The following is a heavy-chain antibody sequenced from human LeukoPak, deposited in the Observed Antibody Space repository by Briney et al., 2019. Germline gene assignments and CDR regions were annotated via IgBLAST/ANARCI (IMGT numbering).Heavy chain of an antibody. CDR2: IRYNGSNK. CDR3: AKDHLMAMLPSALWFDP. D-gene: IGHD2-15*01. Sequence: GGSLRLSCVASGFIFSNYGTHWVRQAPGKGLEGVAFIRYNGSNKYYADSVKGRFTISRDNSKNKMYLQMRSLKPEVTALYYCAKDHLMAMLPSALWFDPWGQGTLVTVSS. CDR1: GFIFSNYG. V-gene: IGHV3-30*02. J-gene: IGHJ5*02.